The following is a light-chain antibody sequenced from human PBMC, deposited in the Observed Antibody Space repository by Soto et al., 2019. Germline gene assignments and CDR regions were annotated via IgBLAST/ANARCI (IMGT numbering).Light chain of an antibody. V-gene: IGKV1-39*01. Sequence: DIQMTQSPSSLSASVGDRVTMTCRASQDISPWLAWYQHKPGTAPKLLIYSASNLQRGVPSRFSGGGSGTDFTLTISSLQPEDFATYYCQQSYSTRSAFRGGTKVDI. J-gene: IGKJ4*01. CDR3: QQSYSTRSA. CDR2: SAS. CDR1: QDISPW.